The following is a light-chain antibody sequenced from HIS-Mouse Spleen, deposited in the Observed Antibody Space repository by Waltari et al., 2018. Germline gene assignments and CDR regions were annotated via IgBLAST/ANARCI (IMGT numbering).Light chain of an antibody. CDR1: SSDVGGYNY. Sequence: QSALTQPASVSGSPGQSITIPCTGTSSDVGGYNYFPWYQPHPGKAPKLMIYDVSNRPSGVSNRFSGSKSGNTASLTISGLQAEDEADYYCSSYTSSSTRVFGGGTKLTVL. V-gene: IGLV2-14*03. J-gene: IGLJ3*02. CDR3: SSYTSSSTRV. CDR2: DVS.